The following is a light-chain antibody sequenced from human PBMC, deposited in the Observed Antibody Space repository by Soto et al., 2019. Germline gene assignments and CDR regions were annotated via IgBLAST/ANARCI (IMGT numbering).Light chain of an antibody. CDR3: QQRSNWPLT. CDR1: QSVSSY. V-gene: IGKV3-11*01. J-gene: IGKJ3*01. Sequence: ETVMTQSPATLSVSPGERATLSCRASQSVSSYLAWYQQKPGQAPRLLIYDASNRATGIPARFSGSGSGTDFTLTISSLEPEDFAVYYCQQRSNWPLTFGPGTKVDIK. CDR2: DAS.